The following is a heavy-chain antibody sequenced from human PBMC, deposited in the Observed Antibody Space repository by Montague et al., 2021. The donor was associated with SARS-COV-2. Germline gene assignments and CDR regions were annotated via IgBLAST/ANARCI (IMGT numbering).Heavy chain of an antibody. CDR2: STI. Sequence: STIYYAYSVKGRFTISRDNAKHSLYLQMNSLRDEDTAGYYCSVIGRGSYPTSDYWGQGTLVT. CDR3: SVIGRGSYPTSDY. V-gene: IGHV3-48*02. J-gene: IGHJ4*02. D-gene: IGHD1-26*01.